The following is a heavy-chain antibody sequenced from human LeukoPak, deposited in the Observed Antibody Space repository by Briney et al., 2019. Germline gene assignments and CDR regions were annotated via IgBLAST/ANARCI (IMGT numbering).Heavy chain of an antibody. Sequence: PGGSLRLSCAASGFTFSNSAMSWVRQAPGKGLEWVSGISGSGDKTHYADSVKGRFTISRDNSNNTLYLQMNSLRAEDTAVYYCAKAIWQPYSSGWGAFDIWGQGTMVTVSS. CDR1: GFTFSNSA. J-gene: IGHJ3*02. V-gene: IGHV3-23*01. CDR3: AKAIWQPYSSGWGAFDI. D-gene: IGHD6-19*01. CDR2: ISGSGDKT.